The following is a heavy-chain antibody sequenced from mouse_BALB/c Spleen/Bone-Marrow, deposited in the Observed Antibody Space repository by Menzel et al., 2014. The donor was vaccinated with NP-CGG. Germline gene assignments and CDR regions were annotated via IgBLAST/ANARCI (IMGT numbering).Heavy chain of an antibody. V-gene: IGHV7-3*02. J-gene: IGHJ1*01. Sequence: EVKLEESGGGLVQPGGSLRLSCATSGVTFTDYYMSWVRQPPGKALEWLGFIRNKANGHTTEYSASVKGRFTISRDNSQSILYLQMNTLRAEDSATYYCARDTNDGYYWYFDVWGAGTTVTVSS. CDR1: GVTFTDYY. CDR2: IRNKANGHTT. CDR3: ARDTNDGYYWYFDV. D-gene: IGHD2-3*01.